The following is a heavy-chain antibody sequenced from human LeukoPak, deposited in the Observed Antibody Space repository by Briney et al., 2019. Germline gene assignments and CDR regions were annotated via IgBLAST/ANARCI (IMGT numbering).Heavy chain of an antibody. CDR1: GGSFSGYY. J-gene: IGHJ4*02. CDR3: ASAPRLYYFDY. Sequence: PSETLSLTCAVYGGSFSGYYWSWIRQPPGKGLEWIGEINLSGSTNYNPSLKSRVTISVDTSKNQFSLKLSSVTAADTAVYYCASAPRLYYFDYWGQGTLVTVSS. CDR2: INLSGST. V-gene: IGHV4-34*01.